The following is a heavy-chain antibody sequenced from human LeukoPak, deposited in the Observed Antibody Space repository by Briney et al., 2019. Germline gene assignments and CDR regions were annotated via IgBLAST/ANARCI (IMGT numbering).Heavy chain of an antibody. Sequence: GGSLRLSCAAPGFTFSSYVMHWVRQAPGKGLEWVALTSYDGINKYYADSVKGRFTISRDNSKNTLYLQMNSLRAEDTAVYYCAKDRLGYYDSSGYYAELDYWGQGTLVTVSS. V-gene: IGHV3-30*18. D-gene: IGHD3-22*01. J-gene: IGHJ4*02. CDR1: GFTFSSYV. CDR2: TSYDGINK. CDR3: AKDRLGYYDSSGYYAELDY.